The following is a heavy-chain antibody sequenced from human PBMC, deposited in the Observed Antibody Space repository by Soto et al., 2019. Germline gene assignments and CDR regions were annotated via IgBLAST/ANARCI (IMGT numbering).Heavy chain of an antibody. D-gene: IGHD4-17*01. Sequence: GGSLRLSCAASGFTFSSYSMNWVRQAPGKGLEWVSSISSSSSYIYYADSVKGRFTISRDNAKNSLYLQMNSLRAEDTAVYYCARDPSGDYYYGMDVWGQGTTVTVSS. CDR2: ISSSSSYI. CDR1: GFTFSSYS. V-gene: IGHV3-21*01. J-gene: IGHJ6*02. CDR3: ARDPSGDYYYGMDV.